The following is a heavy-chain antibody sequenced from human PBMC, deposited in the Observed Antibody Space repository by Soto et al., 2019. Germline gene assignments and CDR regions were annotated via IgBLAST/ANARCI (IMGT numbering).Heavy chain of an antibody. CDR3: ARQNYYSGMDV. CDR1: GYTFTNYF. CDR2: ISAYNGNT. J-gene: IGHJ6*02. V-gene: IGHV1-18*01. Sequence: QVQLVQSGAEVKKPGASVKVSCKASGYTFTNYFITWVRQAPGQCLEWMGWISAYNGNTNYGQMLQGRVTMTTDTSTATAYMEMRSLRSDDTAVYYCARQNYYSGMDVWGQGTTVTVSS.